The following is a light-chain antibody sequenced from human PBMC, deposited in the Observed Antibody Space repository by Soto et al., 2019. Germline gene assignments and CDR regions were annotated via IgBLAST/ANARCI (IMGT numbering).Light chain of an antibody. CDR1: QSVSRSY. Sequence: EIVLTQAPGTLSVSPGERATLSCRASQSVSRSYLAWYQQKPGQAPRLLIYGTSSRATGTPDRFSGSGSGTDFTLTISRLEPEDSAVYYCQQYGSAFGQGTKVDIK. V-gene: IGKV3-20*01. CDR3: QQYGSA. CDR2: GTS. J-gene: IGKJ1*01.